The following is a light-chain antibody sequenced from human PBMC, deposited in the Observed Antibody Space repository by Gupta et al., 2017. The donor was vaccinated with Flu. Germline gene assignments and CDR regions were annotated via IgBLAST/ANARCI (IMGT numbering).Light chain of an antibody. CDR1: CSDVGDYNY. CDR3: YTFPGGFCV. V-gene: IGLV2-11*01. Sequence: QSASISCTGTCSDVGDYNYVSSYPEQPANIPKHCMYTVTKRPSGVPYRFSGATSANTVYLNIYGLQAEDYSYYYCYTFPGGFCVFGSGTKITVL. CDR2: TVT. J-gene: IGLJ1*01.